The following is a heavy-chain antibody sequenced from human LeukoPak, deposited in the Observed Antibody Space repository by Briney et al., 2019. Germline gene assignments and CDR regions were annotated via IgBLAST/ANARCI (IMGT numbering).Heavy chain of an antibody. CDR2: INHSGYT. V-gene: IGHV4-34*01. CDR1: GESSFSNYY. D-gene: IGHD3-22*01. J-gene: IGHJ4*02. CDR3: SRQVVGNDY. Sequence: PETLSLTCAVYGESSFSNYYWSWIRQTPGGALEWIGEINHSGYTNYNPSLKSRVTLSIDTSKNQFSLRLNSVTAADTAVYYCSRQVVGNDYWGQGTLVTVSS.